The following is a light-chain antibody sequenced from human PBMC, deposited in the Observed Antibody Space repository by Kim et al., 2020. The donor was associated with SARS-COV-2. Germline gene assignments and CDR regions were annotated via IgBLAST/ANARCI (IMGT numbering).Light chain of an antibody. J-gene: IGLJ3*02. V-gene: IGLV3-21*04. CDR2: YDS. CDR1: NIGSNS. CDR3: RVWDSSSDHWV. Sequence: ATGKTARITCGGNNIGSNSVHWYQQKPGQAPVLVIYYDSDRPAGIAERFSGSNSGNTAALTISRVEAGDEADYYCRVWDSSSDHWVFGGGTQLTVL.